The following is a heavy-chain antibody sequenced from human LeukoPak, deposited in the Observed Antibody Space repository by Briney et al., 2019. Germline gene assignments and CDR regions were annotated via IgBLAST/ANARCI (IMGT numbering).Heavy chain of an antibody. CDR2: ISAYNGNT. V-gene: IGHV1-18*01. CDR3: ARDLGNYAGGPFDY. Sequence: SVKVSCKASGYTFTSYDISWVRQAPGQGLEWMGWISAYNGNTNYAQKLQGRVTMTTDTFTSTAYMELRSLRSDDTAVYYCARDLGNYAGGPFDYWGQGTLVTVSS. D-gene: IGHD4-4*01. J-gene: IGHJ4*02. CDR1: GYTFTSYD.